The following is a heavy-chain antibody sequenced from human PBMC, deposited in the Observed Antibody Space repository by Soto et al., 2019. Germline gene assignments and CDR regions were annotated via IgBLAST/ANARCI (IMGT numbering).Heavy chain of an antibody. V-gene: IGHV4-31*03. CDR1: GGSTTSGDQY. CDR3: ARELPQRQGRNMDV. CDR2: INHRGSL. J-gene: IGHJ6*02. D-gene: IGHD1-1*01. Sequence: PSETLSLTCTVTGGSTTSGDQYWTWIPHRPGEGLEWFGYINHRGSLYYNPSLKSRVSMSVDTSKNQFSLNLSSVTAADTAVYYCARELPQRQGRNMDVWGQGTTVTVSS.